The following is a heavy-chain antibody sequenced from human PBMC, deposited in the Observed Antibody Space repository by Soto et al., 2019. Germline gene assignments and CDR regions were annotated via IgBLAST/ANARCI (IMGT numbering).Heavy chain of an antibody. D-gene: IGHD3-10*01. J-gene: IGHJ6*02. CDR1: GFTFSDAW. V-gene: IGHV3-15*07. CDR2: IKSKGGGGTT. Sequence: EVQLVESGGGLVQPGGSLRLSCAASGFTFSDAWMNWVRQAPGKGLEWVGRIKSKGGGGTTDYAEPVQGSFTISSDDLKNSLYLQMNSLKTEDTAVYSCTWSSDYYYGMAVWGQGTTVIVSS. CDR3: TWSSDYYYGMAV.